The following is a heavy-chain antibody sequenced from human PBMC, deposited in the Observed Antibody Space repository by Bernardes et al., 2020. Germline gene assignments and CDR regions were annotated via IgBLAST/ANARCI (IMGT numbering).Heavy chain of an antibody. CDR2: ISGSGAAT. CDR3: VKAPRPAFIYNWFDS. CDR1: GFTFSSYA. D-gene: IGHD2-2*01. J-gene: IGHJ5*01. Sequence: GGSLRLSCVASGFTFSSYAMSWVRLAPGKGLEWVSGISGSGAATNSSDSVNGRFTISRDNSRSTLYLEMNSLRAEDTAVYYCVKAPRPAFIYNWFDSWGQGTLVTVSS. V-gene: IGHV3-23*01.